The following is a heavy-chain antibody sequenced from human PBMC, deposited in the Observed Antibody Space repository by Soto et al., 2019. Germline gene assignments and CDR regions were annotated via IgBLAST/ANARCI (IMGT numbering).Heavy chain of an antibody. CDR3: PRVSLDTVDGSVVYEY. Sequence: PSETLTLTCSVYGGSFSAYYWSWIRQPPVKGLEWMGELNQSGGTSYNPALNIRVTISLDTAEIQFSLKLTTVTDADRSFYHCPRVSLDTVDGSVVYEYWGQGTPVTGS. V-gene: IGHV4-34*01. CDR1: GGSFSAYY. J-gene: IGHJ4*02. CDR2: LNQSGGT. D-gene: IGHD3-22*01.